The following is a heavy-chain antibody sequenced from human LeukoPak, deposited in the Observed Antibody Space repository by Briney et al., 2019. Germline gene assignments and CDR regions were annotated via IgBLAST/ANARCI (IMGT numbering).Heavy chain of an antibody. D-gene: IGHD2-21*01. CDR1: GFTFDDYA. CDR2: ISWNSGSI. CDR3: AKDLWRGAFDI. Sequence: GGSLRLSCAASGFTFDDYAMHWVRQAPGKGLEWVSGISWNSGSIGYADSVKGRFTISRDNAKNSLYLQMNSLRAEDTALYCWAKDLWRGAFDIWGQGTMVTVSS. J-gene: IGHJ3*02. V-gene: IGHV3-9*01.